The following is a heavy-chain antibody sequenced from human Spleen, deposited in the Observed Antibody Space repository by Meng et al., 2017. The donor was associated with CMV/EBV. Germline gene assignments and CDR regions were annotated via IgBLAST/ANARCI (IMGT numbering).Heavy chain of an antibody. D-gene: IGHD3-3*01. CDR1: GFTFSRHA. Sequence: GGSLRLSCAASGFTFSRHAMHWVRQAPGKGLEWVAVISYDGSNKDYADSVKGRFTISRDNSKNTVYLQMNTLRAEDTAVYFCARPPSRFLEGRYFDYWGQGTLVTVSS. V-gene: IGHV3-30-3*01. CDR3: ARPPSRFLEGRYFDY. CDR2: ISYDGSNK. J-gene: IGHJ4*02.